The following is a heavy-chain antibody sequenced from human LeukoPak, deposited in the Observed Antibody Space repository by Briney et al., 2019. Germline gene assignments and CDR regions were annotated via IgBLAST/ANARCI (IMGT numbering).Heavy chain of an antibody. CDR3: ARDRMDPNSSSSQTTDY. J-gene: IGHJ4*02. CDR2: ISSSSSYI. V-gene: IGHV3-21*01. D-gene: IGHD6-6*01. Sequence: GGSLRLSCAASGFTFSSYSMNWVRQAPGKGLEWVSSISSSSSYIYYADSVKGRFTISRDNAKNSLYLQMNSLRAEDTAVYYCARDRMDPNSSSSQTTDYWGQGTLVTVSS. CDR1: GFTFSSYS.